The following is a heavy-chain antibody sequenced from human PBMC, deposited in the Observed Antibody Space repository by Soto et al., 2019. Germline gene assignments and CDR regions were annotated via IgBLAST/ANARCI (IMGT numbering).Heavy chain of an antibody. Sequence: PGGSLRLSCAASGFVISSYGMHWVRQAPGKGLEWVAVITYDGSNKYYADSVKGRFSISRDNSRNTLFLQMHSLRAEDTAVYYCAKDPKATGTHYWGRGTRVTV. J-gene: IGHJ4*02. V-gene: IGHV3-30*18. CDR3: AKDPKATGTHY. CDR2: ITYDGSNK. D-gene: IGHD1-1*01. CDR1: GFVISSYG.